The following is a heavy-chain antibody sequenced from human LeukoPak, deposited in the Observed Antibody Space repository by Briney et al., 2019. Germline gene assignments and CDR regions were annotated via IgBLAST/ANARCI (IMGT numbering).Heavy chain of an antibody. CDR2: FDPEDGET. V-gene: IGHV1-24*01. D-gene: IGHD3-22*01. J-gene: IGHJ3*02. CDR3: ATAYPGTMIVVRAFDI. CDR1: GYTLTELS. Sequence: GASVKVSCKVSGYTLTELSMHWVRQAPGKGLEWMGGFDPEDGETIYAQKFQGRVTITEDTSTDTAYMELSSLRSEDTAVYYCATAYPGTMIVVRAFDIWGQGTMVTVSS.